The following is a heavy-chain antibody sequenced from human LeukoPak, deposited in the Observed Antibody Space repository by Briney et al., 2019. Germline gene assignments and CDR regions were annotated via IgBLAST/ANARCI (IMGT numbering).Heavy chain of an antibody. D-gene: IGHD6-13*01. Sequence: GGSLRLSCAASGFTFSSYAMSWVRQAPGKGLEWVSGISGSGGSTYYADSVKGRFTISRDNSKNTLYLQMNSLRAEDTAVYYCAKAMAAAGIGYWGQGTLVTVSS. J-gene: IGHJ4*02. V-gene: IGHV3-23*01. CDR1: GFTFSSYA. CDR2: ISGSGGST. CDR3: AKAMAAAGIGY.